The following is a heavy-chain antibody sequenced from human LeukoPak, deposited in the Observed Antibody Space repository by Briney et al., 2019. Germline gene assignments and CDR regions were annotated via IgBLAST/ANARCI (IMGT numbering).Heavy chain of an antibody. V-gene: IGHV1-18*01. CDR3: ARARPYCTNGVCYIDY. Sequence: ASVKVSCKASGYTFTSYGISWVRQAPGQGLEWMGWISAYNGNTNYAQKLQGRVTMTTDTSTSTAYMELRSLGSDDTAVYYCARARPYCTNGVCYIDYWGQGTLVTVSS. CDR1: GYTFTSYG. J-gene: IGHJ4*02. D-gene: IGHD2-8*01. CDR2: ISAYNGNT.